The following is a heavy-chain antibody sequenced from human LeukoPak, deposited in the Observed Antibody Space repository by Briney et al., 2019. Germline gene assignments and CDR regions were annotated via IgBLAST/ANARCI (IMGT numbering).Heavy chain of an antibody. CDR3: AKGDSDGFLYYFDY. CDR1: GFTFSSYG. Sequence: GGSLSLSCAASGFTFSSYGMHCVRQAPGKGLEWVAFIRYDGSNKYYADSVKGRFTISRDNSKNTLYLQMNSLRAEDTAVYYCAKGDSDGFLYYFDYWGQGTLVTVSS. D-gene: IGHD5-24*01. CDR2: IRYDGSNK. J-gene: IGHJ4*02. V-gene: IGHV3-30*02.